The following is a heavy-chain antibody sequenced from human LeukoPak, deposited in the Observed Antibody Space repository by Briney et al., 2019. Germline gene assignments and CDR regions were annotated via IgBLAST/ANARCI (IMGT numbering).Heavy chain of an antibody. D-gene: IGHD5-24*01. V-gene: IGHV3-23*01. CDR3: AKDRRDGFLGDAFDI. CDR1: GFSFSSYA. CDR2: ISGRGVST. J-gene: IGHJ3*02. Sequence: PGGSLRLSCAASGFSFSSYAMNWVRQAPGKGLEWVSVISGRGVSTYYADSVKGRFTISRDDSKNTLYLQMHSLRAEDTAVYYCAKDRRDGFLGDAFDIWGQGTMVTVSS.